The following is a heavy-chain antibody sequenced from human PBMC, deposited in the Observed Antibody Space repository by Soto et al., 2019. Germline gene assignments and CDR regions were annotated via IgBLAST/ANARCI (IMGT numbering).Heavy chain of an antibody. D-gene: IGHD3-3*01. CDR2: ISSSGSTI. J-gene: IGHJ6*02. Sequence: GGSLRLSCAASGFTFSDYYMSWIRQAPGKGLEWVSYISSSGSTIYYADSVKGRFTISRDNAKNSLYLQMNSLRAEDTAVYYCARDQGYYDFGSGYYNYYYYGMDVWGQGTTVTVSS. CDR1: GFTFSDYY. V-gene: IGHV3-11*01. CDR3: ARDQGYYDFGSGYYNYYYYGMDV.